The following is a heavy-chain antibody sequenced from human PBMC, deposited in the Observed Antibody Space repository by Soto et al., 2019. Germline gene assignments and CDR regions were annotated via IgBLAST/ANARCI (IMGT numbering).Heavy chain of an antibody. J-gene: IGHJ3*01. V-gene: IGHV3-23*01. CDR3: SKDGLYELRRGYGGAFDV. CDR2: ISGSGGST. CDR1: GFTFSSYA. Sequence: EVQLLESGGNLVQPGGSLRLSCAASGFTFSSYAMSWVRQAPGKGLEWVSAISGSGGSTYYANSVKGRFTISRDNXKXEXXLQKTSMRAEETAVSYCSKDGLYELRRGYGGAFDVWGQGTMVTVSS. D-gene: IGHD2-2*01.